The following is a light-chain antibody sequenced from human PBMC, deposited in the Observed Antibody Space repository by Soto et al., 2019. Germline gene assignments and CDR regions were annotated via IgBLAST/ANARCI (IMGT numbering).Light chain of an antibody. CDR1: QSVSTSN. CDR2: GAS. J-gene: IGKJ1*01. V-gene: IGKV3-15*01. CDR3: QQYNKWPPWT. Sequence: IVLTQSPGTLSSSPGERATLSCRASQSVSTSNLAWYQQKPGQAPRLLIYGASTRATGIPARFSGSGSGTEFTLTISSLQSEDFAVYYCQQYNKWPPWTFGQGTKVDIK.